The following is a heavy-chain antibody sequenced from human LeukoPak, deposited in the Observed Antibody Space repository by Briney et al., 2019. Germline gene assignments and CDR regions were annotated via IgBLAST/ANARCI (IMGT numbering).Heavy chain of an antibody. V-gene: IGHV1-46*01. Sequence: VASVKVSCKASGYTFTSYYMHWVRQAPGQGLEGMGIINPSVGSTSYAQKFQGRVTMTRDTSTSTVYVELSSLRSEDTAVYYCARTASSGYDSLVMDVDYWGQGTLVTVSS. CDR2: INPSVGST. CDR3: ARTASSGYDSLVMDVDY. CDR1: GYTFTSYY. J-gene: IGHJ4*02. D-gene: IGHD3-22*01.